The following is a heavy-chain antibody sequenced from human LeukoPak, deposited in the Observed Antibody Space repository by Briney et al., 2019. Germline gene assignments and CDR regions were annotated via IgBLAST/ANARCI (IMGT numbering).Heavy chain of an antibody. Sequence: GGSLRLSCGASGFTFSRYSMNWVRQAPGKGLECVSSISSSGSYIYYADSVKGRFTISRDNAKNSLYLQMNSLRAEDTAVYYCASRNQYCGGDCFWAFDIWGQGTMVTVSS. CDR1: GFTFSRYS. D-gene: IGHD2-21*02. CDR3: ASRNQYCGGDCFWAFDI. V-gene: IGHV3-21*01. CDR2: ISSSGSYI. J-gene: IGHJ3*02.